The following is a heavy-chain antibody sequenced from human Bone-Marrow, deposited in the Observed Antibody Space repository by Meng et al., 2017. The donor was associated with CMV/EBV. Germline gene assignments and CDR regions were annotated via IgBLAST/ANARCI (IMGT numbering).Heavy chain of an antibody. Sequence: GVLKISCAASGFAFSSYSMNWVRQAPGKGLEWVSSISSSSSYIYYADSVKGRFTISRDNAKNSLYLQMNSLRAEDTAVYYCARFEVGVKTFDYWGQGTLVTVSS. D-gene: IGHD1-26*01. V-gene: IGHV3-21*01. CDR1: GFAFSSYS. J-gene: IGHJ4*02. CDR3: ARFEVGVKTFDY. CDR2: ISSSSSYI.